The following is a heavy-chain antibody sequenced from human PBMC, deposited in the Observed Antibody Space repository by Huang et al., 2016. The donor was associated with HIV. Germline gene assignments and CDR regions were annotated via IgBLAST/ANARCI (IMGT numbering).Heavy chain of an antibody. CDR3: AAQWELRGGVDF. J-gene: IGHJ4*02. CDR2: FYSEDRT. D-gene: IGHD1-26*01. Sequence: EVQLVESGGGLIQPGGSLRLSCAASGFTGSSNYMSWVRPAPGKGLEGVAVFYSEDRTYCADSVKGRFTIPRDNSKNTLYLQMNSLRAEDTAVYYCAAQWELRGGVDFWGQGTLVTVSS. CDR1: GFTGSSNY. V-gene: IGHV3-53*01.